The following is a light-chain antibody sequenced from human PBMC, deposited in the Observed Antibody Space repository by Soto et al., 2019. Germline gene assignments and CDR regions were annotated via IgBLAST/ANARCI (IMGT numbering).Light chain of an antibody. V-gene: IGLV1-40*01. CDR1: SSNIGAGYD. Sequence: QSALTQPPSVSGAPGQRVTISCTGSSSNIGAGYDVHWYQQLPGTAPKLLIYGNSNRPSGVPDRFSGSKSGTSASLAITGLQAEAEADYYCQSYDSSLSGCYVFGTGTKLTVL. J-gene: IGLJ1*01. CDR3: QSYDSSLSGCYV. CDR2: GNS.